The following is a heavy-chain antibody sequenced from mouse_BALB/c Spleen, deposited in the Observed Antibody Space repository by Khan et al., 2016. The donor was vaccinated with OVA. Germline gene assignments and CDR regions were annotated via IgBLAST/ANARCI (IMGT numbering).Heavy chain of an antibody. D-gene: IGHD2-13*01. V-gene: IGHV1S81*02. CDR2: INPSKGET. J-gene: IGHJ3*01. Sequence: QVQLQQPGAELVKPGTSVKLSCKASGYTFTSYYMYWVKKRPGQGLEWIGGINPSKGETIFNEKFKSKATLTVDKSSSTAYMQLNSLTSEDSAVYYCTRSAYGDPFAYWGQGTLVTVSA. CDR1: GYTFTSYY. CDR3: TRSAYGDPFAY.